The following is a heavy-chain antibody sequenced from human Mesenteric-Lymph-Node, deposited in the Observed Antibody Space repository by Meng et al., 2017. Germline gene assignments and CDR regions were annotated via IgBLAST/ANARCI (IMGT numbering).Heavy chain of an antibody. D-gene: IGHD3-10*01. J-gene: IGHJ4*02. V-gene: IGHV1-46*01. CDR2: INPSGGGVINPTGVST. CDR3: ARDRAYSSGSPTWIDF. Sequence: ASVKVSCKASGYTFTSYFIHWVRQAPGQGLEWMGIINPSGGGVINPTGVSTVYAQKFQGRVTVTRDTSTTTVYMDLRSLRSDDTAIYYCARDRAYSSGSPTWIDFWGQGTLVTVSS. CDR1: GYTFTSYF.